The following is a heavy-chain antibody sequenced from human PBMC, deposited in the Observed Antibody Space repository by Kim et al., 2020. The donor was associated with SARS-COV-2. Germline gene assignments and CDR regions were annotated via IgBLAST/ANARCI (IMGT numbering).Heavy chain of an antibody. V-gene: IGHV3-33*01. CDR2: IWYDGSNK. Sequence: GGSLRLSCAASGFTFSSYGMHWVRQAPGKGLEWVAVIWYDGSNKYYADSVKGRFTISRDNSKNTLYLQMNSLRAEDTAVYYCAREEYCSSTSCYVRYYYYYGMDVWGQGTTVTVSS. D-gene: IGHD2-2*01. J-gene: IGHJ6*02. CDR3: AREEYCSSTSCYVRYYYYYGMDV. CDR1: GFTFSSYG.